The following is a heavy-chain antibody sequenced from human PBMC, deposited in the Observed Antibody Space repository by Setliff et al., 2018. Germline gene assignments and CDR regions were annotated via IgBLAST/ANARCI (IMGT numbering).Heavy chain of an antibody. CDR2: IYHSGST. D-gene: IGHD2-15*01. V-gene: IGHV4-38-2*02. Sequence: SETLSLTCTVSGYSISSGYYWGWIRQPPGKGLEWIGSIYHSGSTYYNPSLKSRVTISVDTSKNQFSLKLSSVTAADTAVYYCASERESASRQTYFDSWGQGTLVT. J-gene: IGHJ4*02. CDR3: ASERESASRQTYFDS. CDR1: GYSISSGYY.